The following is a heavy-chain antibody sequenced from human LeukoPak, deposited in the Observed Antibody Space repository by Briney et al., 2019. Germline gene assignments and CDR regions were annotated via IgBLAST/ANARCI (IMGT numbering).Heavy chain of an antibody. Sequence: GESLKISCKGSGYSFTSYWIGWVRQMPGKGLEWMGIIYPGDSDTRYSPSFQGQVTISADKSISTAYLQWSSLKASDTAMYYSASSDCSGGSCYPDAFDIWGQGTMVTVSS. CDR1: GYSFTSYW. CDR3: ASSDCSGGSCYPDAFDI. V-gene: IGHV5-51*01. CDR2: IYPGDSDT. J-gene: IGHJ3*02. D-gene: IGHD2-15*01.